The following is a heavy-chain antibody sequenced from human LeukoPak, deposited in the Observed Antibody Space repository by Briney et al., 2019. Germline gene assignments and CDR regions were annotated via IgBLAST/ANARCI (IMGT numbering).Heavy chain of an antibody. J-gene: IGHJ5*02. V-gene: IGHV3-7*01. CDR2: INRDGSVK. Sequence: GGSLRLSCAASGFIFSNYWMIWVRQAPGKGLEWVANINRDGSVKYYVDSVKGRFITSRDNAKNSLYLQMNSLRAEDTAVYYCAREPAAGRWPWGQGTLVTVSS. CDR3: AREPAAGRWP. CDR1: GFIFSNYW. D-gene: IGHD6-13*01.